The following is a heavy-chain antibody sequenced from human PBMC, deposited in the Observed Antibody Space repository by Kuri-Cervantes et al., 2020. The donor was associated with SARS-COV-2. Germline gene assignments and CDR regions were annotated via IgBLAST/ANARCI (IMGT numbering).Heavy chain of an antibody. CDR1: GGSISSGSYY. CDR2: IYTSGST. CDR3: ARGLAAAGMNWFDP. Sequence: SETLSLTCTVSGGSISSGSYYWSWIRQPAGKGLEWIGRIYTSGSTNYNPSLKSRVTISVDTSKNQFSLKLSSVTAADTAEYYCARGLAAAGMNWFDPWGQGTLVTVSS. V-gene: IGHV4-61*02. D-gene: IGHD6-13*01. J-gene: IGHJ5*02.